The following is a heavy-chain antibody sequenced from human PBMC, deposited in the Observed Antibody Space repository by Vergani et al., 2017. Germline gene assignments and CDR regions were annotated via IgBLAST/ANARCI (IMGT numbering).Heavy chain of an antibody. CDR1: GYSFTSYW. V-gene: IGHV5-51*03. D-gene: IGHD6-13*01. CDR2: IYPGDSDT. Sequence: EVQLVQSGAEVKKPGESLKISCKGSGYSFTSYWIGWVRQMPGKGLEWMGIIYPGDSDTRYSPSFQGQVTISADKSISTAYLQMNSLRAEDTAVYYCAREEGAAAGTFDPWGQGTLVTVSS. J-gene: IGHJ5*02. CDR3: AREEGAAAGTFDP.